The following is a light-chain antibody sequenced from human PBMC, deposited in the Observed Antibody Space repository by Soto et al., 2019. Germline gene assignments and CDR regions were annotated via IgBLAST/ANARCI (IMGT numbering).Light chain of an antibody. CDR3: QQYDNLPLT. V-gene: IGKV3-15*01. CDR1: QSISRY. J-gene: IGKJ3*01. Sequence: EIELTQSPATLSVSPGERATLXCRASQSISRYLAWYQQKPGQAPRLLIFGASSRATGVPARFSGSGSGTEFTLTINSLQSEDFAVYFCQQYDNLPLTFGPGTKVDIK. CDR2: GAS.